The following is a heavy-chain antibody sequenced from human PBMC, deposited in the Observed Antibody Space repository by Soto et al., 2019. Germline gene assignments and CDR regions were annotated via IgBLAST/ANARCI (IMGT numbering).Heavy chain of an antibody. V-gene: IGHV3-33*01. CDR3: AREVVTAIPAFDI. J-gene: IGHJ3*02. CDR2: IWYDGSNK. D-gene: IGHD2-21*02. CDR1: GFTFSSYG. Sequence: GGSLRLSCAASGFTFSSYGMHWVRQAPGKGLEWVAVIWYDGSNKYYADSVKGRFTISRDNSKNTLYLQMNSLRAEDTAVYYCAREVVTAIPAFDIWGQGTMVTVSS.